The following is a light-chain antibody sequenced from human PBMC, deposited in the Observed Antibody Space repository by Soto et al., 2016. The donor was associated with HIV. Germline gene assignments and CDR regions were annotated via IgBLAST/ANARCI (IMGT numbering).Light chain of an antibody. CDR1: NLGNTY. J-gene: IGLJ1*01. Sequence: SYALTQPPSVSVSPGQTASITCSGSNLGNTYASWYKQKPGQSPVLVIYEDNKRPSGIPERFSGSNSGNTATLTISGTQALDEADYYCQAWDSNTCFFGTGTKVTVL. V-gene: IGLV3-1*01. CDR2: EDN. CDR3: QAWDSNTCF.